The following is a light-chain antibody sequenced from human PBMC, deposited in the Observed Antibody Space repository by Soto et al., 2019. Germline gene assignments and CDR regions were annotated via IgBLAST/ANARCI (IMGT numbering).Light chain of an antibody. CDR3: AAWDDSLNGGV. CDR1: SFNIGRNT. J-gene: IGLJ2*01. CDR2: SNN. V-gene: IGLV1-44*01. Sequence: QAVVTQPPSASGTPGQRVTISCSGSSFNIGRNTVNWYQHLPGTAPKLLIYSNNQRPSGVPDRFSGSTSGTSASLAISGLQSEDEADYYCAAWDDSLNGGVFGGGTKLTVL.